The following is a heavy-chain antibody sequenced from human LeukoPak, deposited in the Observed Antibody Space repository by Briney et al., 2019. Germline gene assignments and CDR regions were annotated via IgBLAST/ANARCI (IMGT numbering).Heavy chain of an antibody. V-gene: IGHV3-48*02. J-gene: IGHJ4*02. D-gene: IGHD3-22*01. CDR1: GFTFSSYS. CDR2: ISSSSSTI. CDR3: ARPKYYYDSSGYYAA. Sequence: TGGPLRLSCAASGFTFSSYSMNWVRQAPGKGLECVSYISSSSSTIYYADSVKGRFTISRDNAKNSLYLQMNSLRDEDTAVYYCARPKYYYDSSGYYAAWGQGTLVTVSS.